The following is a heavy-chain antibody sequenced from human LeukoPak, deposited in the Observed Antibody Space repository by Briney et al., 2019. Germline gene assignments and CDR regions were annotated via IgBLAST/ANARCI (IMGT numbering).Heavy chain of an antibody. CDR1: GSSINSVYS. J-gene: IGHJ4*02. Sequence: KPSETLSLTCTVFGSSINSVYSWAWIRQPPGQGLEWKGSIYHNGNTSYNSSLKSRVTISVHTSENQFSLKLSSVTAADTAVYYCASYKTYYDSSGNPFDYWGQGTLVTVSS. V-gene: IGHV4-38-2*02. CDR2: IYHNGNT. D-gene: IGHD3-22*01. CDR3: ASYKTYYDSSGNPFDY.